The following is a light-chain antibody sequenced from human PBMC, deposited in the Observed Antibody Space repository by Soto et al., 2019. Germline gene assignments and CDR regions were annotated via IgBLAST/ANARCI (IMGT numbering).Light chain of an antibody. CDR3: QQRSNWPWT. V-gene: IGKV3-15*01. J-gene: IGKJ1*01. CDR1: QSVRSD. Sequence: EVVMTQSPATLSVSPGERATLSCWASQSVRSDLAWYQQKPGQTPRLLIYGASTRAPGIPARFSGSGSGTEFTLTISSLQSEDFAVYYCQQRSNWPWTFGQGTKVDIK. CDR2: GAS.